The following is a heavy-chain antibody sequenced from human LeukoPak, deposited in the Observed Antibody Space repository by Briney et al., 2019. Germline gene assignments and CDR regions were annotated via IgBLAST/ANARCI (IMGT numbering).Heavy chain of an antibody. CDR3: ARVGWSTESYYFDY. CDR1: GFTFSSYN. Sequence: PGGSLRLSCAASGFTFSSYNMNWVRQAPGKGLEWVSYISSSSSTIYYADSVRGRFTISRDNAKNSLYLQMSSLRAEDTALYYCARVGWSTESYYFDYWGQGTLVTVSS. D-gene: IGHD2-15*01. CDR2: ISSSSSTI. J-gene: IGHJ4*02. V-gene: IGHV3-48*01.